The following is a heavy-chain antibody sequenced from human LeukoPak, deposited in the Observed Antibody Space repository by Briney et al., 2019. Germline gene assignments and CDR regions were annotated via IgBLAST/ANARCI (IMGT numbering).Heavy chain of an antibody. CDR3: ARTPRFLEWFLDY. V-gene: IGHV1-69*13. D-gene: IGHD3-3*01. CDR2: FIPIFGTA. Sequence: ASVKVSCKASGGTFSSYAISWVRQAPGQGLEWMGGFIPIFGTANYAQKFQGRFTITADESTSTAYMELSSLRSEDTAVYYCARTPRFLEWFLDYWGQGTLVTVSS. J-gene: IGHJ4*02. CDR1: GGTFSSYA.